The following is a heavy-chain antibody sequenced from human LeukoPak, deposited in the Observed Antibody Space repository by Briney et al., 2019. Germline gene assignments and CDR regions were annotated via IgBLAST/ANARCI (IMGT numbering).Heavy chain of an antibody. CDR1: GFTFSTYW. CDR3: AKDLPFDY. V-gene: IGHV3-7*03. CDR2: LKQDGSEK. J-gene: IGHJ4*02. Sequence: PGGSLRLSCAASGFTFSTYWMSWVRQAPGKGLEWVANLKQDGSEKYYVDSVKGRFTISRDNSKNTLYLQMNSLRAEDTAVYYCAKDLPFDYWGQGTLVTVSS.